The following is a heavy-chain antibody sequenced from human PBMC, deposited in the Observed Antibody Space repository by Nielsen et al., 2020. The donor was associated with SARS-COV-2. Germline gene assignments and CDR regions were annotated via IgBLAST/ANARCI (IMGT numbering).Heavy chain of an antibody. V-gene: IGHV1-69*13. Sequence: SVKVSCKASGGTFSSYAISWVQQAPGQGLEWMGGIIPIFGTANYAQKFQGRVTITADESTSTAYMELSSLRSEDTAVYYCAAHIAVAGWGGFDYWGQGTLVTVSS. D-gene: IGHD6-19*01. CDR1: GGTFSSYA. J-gene: IGHJ4*02. CDR3: AAHIAVAGWGGFDY. CDR2: IIPIFGTA.